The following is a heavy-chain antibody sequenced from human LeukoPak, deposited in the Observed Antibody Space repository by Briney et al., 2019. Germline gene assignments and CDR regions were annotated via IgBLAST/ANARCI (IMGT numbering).Heavy chain of an antibody. D-gene: IGHD2-8*01. J-gene: IGHJ4*02. Sequence: PGRSLRLSCIASGFTFGDFAMSWVRQAPGKGLEWLGFIRTRPHGGTTEYAASVKARFTISRDDSKSIAYLQMNSLKTEGTAVYYCTRGDGTGVLWGQGTLVTVSS. CDR1: GFTFGDFA. V-gene: IGHV3-49*04. CDR3: TRGDGTGVL. CDR2: IRTRPHGGTT.